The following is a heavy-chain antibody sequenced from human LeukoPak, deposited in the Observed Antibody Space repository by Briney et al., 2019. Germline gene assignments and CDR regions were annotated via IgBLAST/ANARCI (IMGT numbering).Heavy chain of an antibody. J-gene: IGHJ5*02. Sequence: KPGESLKTSGKGSAYTFSTSWIAWVRPMPGKGLEWMGIIFPLDSDTRYSPSLQGQVTISVDKSISTAHLQWSSLKTSDTAIYYCATVGTTGTRWFDPWGQGTLVTVSS. CDR2: IFPLDSDT. CDR1: AYTFSTSW. CDR3: ATVGTTGTRWFDP. D-gene: IGHD1-1*01. V-gene: IGHV5-51*01.